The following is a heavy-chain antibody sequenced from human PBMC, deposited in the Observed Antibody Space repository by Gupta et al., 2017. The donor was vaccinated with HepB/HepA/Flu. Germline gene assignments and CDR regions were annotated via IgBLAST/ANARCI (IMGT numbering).Heavy chain of an antibody. CDR2: ISYYGSNK. V-gene: IGHV3-30*18. Sequence: QVQLVESGGGVVQPGRSLRLSCAASGFTFSSYGMHWVRQAPGKGLEWVAVISYYGSNKYYADSVKGRFTISRDNSKNTLYLQMNSLRAEDTAVYYCAKTGSSSWSDGGFDIWGQGTMVTVSS. CDR1: GFTFSSYG. CDR3: AKTGSSSWSDGGFDI. D-gene: IGHD6-13*01. J-gene: IGHJ3*02.